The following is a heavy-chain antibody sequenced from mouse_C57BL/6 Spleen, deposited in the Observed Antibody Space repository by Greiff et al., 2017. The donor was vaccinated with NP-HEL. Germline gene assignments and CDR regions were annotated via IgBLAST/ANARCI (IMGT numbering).Heavy chain of an antibody. CDR3: ASFYGGYLDV. J-gene: IGHJ1*03. V-gene: IGHV1-64*01. CDR2: IPPNSGST. Sequence: QVQLQQPGAELVKPGASVKLSCKASGYTFTSYWMHWVKQRPGQGLEWIGMIPPNSGSTNYNEKFKSKATLTVDKPSSTAYMQLSSLTYEDSAGYYCASFYGGYLDVWSTGTTVTVSS. D-gene: IGHD1-1*01. CDR1: GYTFTSYW.